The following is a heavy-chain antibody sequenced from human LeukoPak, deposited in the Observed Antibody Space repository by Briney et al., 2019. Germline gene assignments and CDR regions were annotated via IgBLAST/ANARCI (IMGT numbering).Heavy chain of an antibody. CDR3: AKVGEYSSSWYPYFDY. V-gene: IGHV3-30*18. CDR2: VSNEGGVQ. J-gene: IGHJ4*02. Sequence: PGGSLRLSCAASGFTFSNYGMHWVRQAPGKGLEWVAVVSNEGGVQYYADSVKGRFIISRDNSKNTLSLQMNSLRVDDTAVYYCAKVGEYSSSWYPYFDYWGQGTLVTVSS. CDR1: GFTFSNYG. D-gene: IGHD6-13*01.